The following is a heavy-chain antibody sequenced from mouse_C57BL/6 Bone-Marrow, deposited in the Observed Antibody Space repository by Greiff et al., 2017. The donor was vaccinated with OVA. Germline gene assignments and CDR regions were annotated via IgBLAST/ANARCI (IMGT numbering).Heavy chain of an antibody. V-gene: IGHV1-22*01. Sequence: EVQVVESGPELVKPGASVKMSCKASGYTFTDYNMHWVKQSHGKSLEWIGYINPNNGGTSYNKKFKGKATLTVNKSSSTAYMELRSLTSEDSAVYYCARRDGYDYTWFAYWGQGTLVTVSA. J-gene: IGHJ3*01. CDR1: GYTFTDYN. CDR2: INPNNGGT. CDR3: ARRDGYDYTWFAY. D-gene: IGHD2-4*01.